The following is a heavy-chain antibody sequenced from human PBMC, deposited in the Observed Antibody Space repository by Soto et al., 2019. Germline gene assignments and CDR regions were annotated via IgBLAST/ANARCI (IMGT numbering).Heavy chain of an antibody. D-gene: IGHD2-2*01. V-gene: IGHV4-31*03. CDR3: ARDRIVVVPAGAYYYYGMDV. CDR2: IYYSGST. J-gene: IGHJ6*02. Sequence: QVQLQESGPGLVKPSQTLSLTCTVSGGSISSGGYYWSWIRQHPGKGLEWIGYIYYSGSTYYNPSLKSRVTISVDTSKKQFSLKLSSVTAADTAVYYCARDRIVVVPAGAYYYYGMDVWGQGTTVTVSS. CDR1: GGSISSGGYY.